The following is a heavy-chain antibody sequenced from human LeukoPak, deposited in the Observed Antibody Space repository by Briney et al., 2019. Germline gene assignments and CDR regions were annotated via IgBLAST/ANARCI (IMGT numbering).Heavy chain of an antibody. CDR1: GGSFSGYY. CDR2: INHSGST. Sequence: SETLSLTCAVYGGSFSGYYWSWIRQPPGKGLEWIGEINHSGSTNYNPSLKSRVTISVDTSKNQFSLKLSSVTAADTAVYYCARGYDSSGWPFDYWGQGTLVAVPS. D-gene: IGHD3-22*01. J-gene: IGHJ4*02. V-gene: IGHV4-34*01. CDR3: ARGYDSSGWPFDY.